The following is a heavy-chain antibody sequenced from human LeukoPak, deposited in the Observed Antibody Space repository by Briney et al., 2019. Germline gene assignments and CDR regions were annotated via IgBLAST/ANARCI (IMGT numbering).Heavy chain of an antibody. CDR2: ISGSGGST. CDR1: GFTFSSYA. J-gene: IGHJ6*02. V-gene: IGHV3-23*01. Sequence: PGGSLRLSCAASGFTFSSYAMSWVRQAPGKGLEWVSAISGSGGSTYYADSVKGRFTISRDNSKNTLYLQMNSLRAEDTAVYYCARLFWNGYYPISFDHYYGMDVWGQGTTVTVSS. D-gene: IGHD3-3*01. CDR3: ARLFWNGYYPISFDHYYGMDV.